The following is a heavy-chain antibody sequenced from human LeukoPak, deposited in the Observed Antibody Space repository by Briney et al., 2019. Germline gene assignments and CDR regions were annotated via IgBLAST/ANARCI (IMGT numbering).Heavy chain of an antibody. CDR1: GYTFTSYY. Sequence: ASVKVSCKASGYTFTSYYMHWVRQAPGQGLGWMGIINPSGGSTSYAQKFQGRVTMTRDTSTSTVYMELSSLRSEDTAVYYCARNSNAKRYFDYWGQGTLVTVSS. J-gene: IGHJ4*02. D-gene: IGHD2/OR15-2a*01. CDR2: INPSGGST. V-gene: IGHV1-46*01. CDR3: ARNSNAKRYFDY.